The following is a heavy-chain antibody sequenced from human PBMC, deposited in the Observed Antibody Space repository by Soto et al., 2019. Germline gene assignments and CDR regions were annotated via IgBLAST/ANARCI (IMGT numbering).Heavy chain of an antibody. J-gene: IGHJ5*02. CDR1: WLSHNTKGKG. Sequence: TAATLRYDARPLTLNCRFCWLSHNTKGKGVGWIRQPPGKALEWLALIYWDDDKRYSPPLKSRLTITKDTSKNQVVLTMTNMDPVDTATYYCAHSMLFCSSTSCYSVSLIFAPWGQGTLVTVSS. D-gene: IGHD2-2*02. CDR3: AHSMLFCSSTSCYSVSLIFAP. CDR2: IYWDDDK. V-gene: IGHV2-5*02.